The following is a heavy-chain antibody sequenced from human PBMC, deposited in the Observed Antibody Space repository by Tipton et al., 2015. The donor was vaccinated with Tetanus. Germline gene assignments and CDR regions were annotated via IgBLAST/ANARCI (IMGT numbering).Heavy chain of an antibody. J-gene: IGHJ4*02. V-gene: IGHV1-2*02. D-gene: IGHD1-26*01. CDR1: GYPFTSYY. CDR2: INPYTGGT. Sequence: QVQLVQSGAEVKRPGASVKLSCKASGYPFTSYYVHWVRQAPGQGLEWMGWINPYTGGTTLPRKFQGRVTMTRDKSASTAYMELSSLRSEDTAVYYCARDGGSYYTDYWGQGTLVTVSS. CDR3: ARDGGSYYTDY.